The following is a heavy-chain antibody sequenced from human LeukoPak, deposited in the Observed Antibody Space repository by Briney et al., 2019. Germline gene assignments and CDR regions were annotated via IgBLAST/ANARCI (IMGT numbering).Heavy chain of an antibody. CDR2: ISTYNDNT. D-gene: IGHD6-6*01. CDR3: ARIQSRIIAARPGNPAFDY. V-gene: IGHV1-18*01. Sequence: GASVKVSFKASGYTFTSYDISWVRQAPGQGLEWMGWISTYNDNTHYAQKLQGRVTMTTDTSTSTVYMELKSLRSGDTAVYYCARIQSRIIAARPGNPAFDYWGRGTLVTVSS. J-gene: IGHJ4*02. CDR1: GYTFTSYD.